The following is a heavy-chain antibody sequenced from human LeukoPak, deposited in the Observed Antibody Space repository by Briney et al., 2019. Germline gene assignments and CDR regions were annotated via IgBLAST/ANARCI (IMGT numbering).Heavy chain of an antibody. CDR2: IKQDGSKT. Sequence: GGSLRLSCEAFGFIFSTYCMSWVPQAPGKGLEWMANIKQDGSKTHYADSVTGRFTISRDNSKNVVYLHMARLRVEDTAVYYCVRAPFHFDHWGPGILVTVSS. J-gene: IGHJ4*02. CDR3: VRAPFHFDH. D-gene: IGHD2/OR15-2a*01. CDR1: GFIFSTYC. V-gene: IGHV3-7*01.